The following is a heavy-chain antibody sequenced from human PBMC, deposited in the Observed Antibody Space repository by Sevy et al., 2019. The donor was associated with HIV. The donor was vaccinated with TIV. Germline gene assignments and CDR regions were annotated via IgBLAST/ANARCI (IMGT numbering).Heavy chain of an antibody. CDR2: ISGSGGST. CDR1: GFTFRSYV. CDR3: AKAKPAAAGFDY. J-gene: IGHJ4*02. Sequence: GGSLRLSCAASGFTFRSYVMSWVRQAPGKGLEWVSGISGSGGSTYYADSVKGRFTISRDNSKNTLYLQMNSLRAEDTAVYYCAKAKPAAAGFDYWGQGTLVTVSS. D-gene: IGHD2-15*01. V-gene: IGHV3-23*01.